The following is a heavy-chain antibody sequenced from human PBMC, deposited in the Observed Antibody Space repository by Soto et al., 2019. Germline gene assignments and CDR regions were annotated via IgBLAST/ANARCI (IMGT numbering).Heavy chain of an antibody. J-gene: IGHJ6*02. CDR3: ARDPHRTGDFYGMAV. CDR1: GGTFSSYA. Sequence: QVQLVQSGAEVKKPGSSVKVSCKASGGTFSSYAISWVRQAPGQGLEWMGGIIPIFGTANYAQKFQGRVRITADDSTSKAYRERSSLRSEDTAVYYCARDPHRTGDFYGMAVWGQGTTVTVSS. V-gene: IGHV1-69*12. D-gene: IGHD7-27*01. CDR2: IIPIFGTA.